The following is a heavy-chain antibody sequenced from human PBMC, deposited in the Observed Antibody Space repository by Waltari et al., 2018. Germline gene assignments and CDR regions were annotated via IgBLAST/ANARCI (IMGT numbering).Heavy chain of an antibody. CDR1: GLSISGYT. J-gene: IGHJ4*02. Sequence: QVQLAQSGAEVKSPGSSVTISCKASGLSISGYTSSWVRPAPGQGLEWMGGFIPFSGAQSYTKEFKGRLTITADGSTRTTVMELRNLKYEDTAVYFCARGYRYDSSERFYLDYWGQGTPVIVS. CDR3: ARGYRYDSSERFYLDY. CDR2: FIPFSGAQ. D-gene: IGHD3-16*02. V-gene: IGHV1-69*12.